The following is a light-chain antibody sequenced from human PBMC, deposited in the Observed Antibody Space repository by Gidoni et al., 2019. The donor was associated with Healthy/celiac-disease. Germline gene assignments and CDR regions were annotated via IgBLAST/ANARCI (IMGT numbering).Light chain of an antibody. Sequence: DIQMTQPPSSLSASVGDRVTIPCRASQSISSYLIWYQQKPGKAPKLLIYDASSLESGVPSRFSGSGSGTDFTLTISSLQPEDFATYYCQQSYNTPCSFXQXTKLEIK. V-gene: IGKV1-39*01. CDR1: QSISSY. J-gene: IGKJ2*04. CDR2: DAS. CDR3: QQSYNTPCS.